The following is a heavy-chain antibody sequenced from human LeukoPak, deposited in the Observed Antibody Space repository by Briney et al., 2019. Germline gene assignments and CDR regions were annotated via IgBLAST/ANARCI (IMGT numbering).Heavy chain of an antibody. Sequence: SETLSLTCAVYGGSFSGYYWSWIRQPPGKGLEWIGEINHSGSTNYNPSLKSRVTISVDTSKNQFSLKLSSVTAADTAVYYCARHGLGLDLPIGHDAFDIWGQGTMVTVSS. CDR1: GGSFSGYY. V-gene: IGHV4-34*01. CDR3: ARHGLGLDLPIGHDAFDI. CDR2: INHSGST. D-gene: IGHD3/OR15-3a*01. J-gene: IGHJ3*02.